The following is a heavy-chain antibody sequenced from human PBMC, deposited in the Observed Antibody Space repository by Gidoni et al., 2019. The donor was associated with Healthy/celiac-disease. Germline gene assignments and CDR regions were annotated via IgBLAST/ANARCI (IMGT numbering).Heavy chain of an antibody. Sequence: QVQLVQSGAEVKKPGSSVKVSCKACGGTFRSYAISWVRQAPGQGLEWMGGIVDIFGTANAAQKFQGRVTITADDSTSTAYMELSSLRSEDTAVYYCARPTVYYYALYAFDIWGQGTMVTVSS. D-gene: IGHD3-10*01. CDR1: GGTFRSYA. CDR2: IVDIFGTA. J-gene: IGHJ3*02. CDR3: ARPTVYYYALYAFDI. V-gene: IGHV1-69*01.